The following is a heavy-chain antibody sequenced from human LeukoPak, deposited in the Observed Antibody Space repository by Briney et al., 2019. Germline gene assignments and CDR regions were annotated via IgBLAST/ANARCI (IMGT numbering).Heavy chain of an antibody. Sequence: SETLSLTCTVSGGSISSGSYYWSWIRQPAGKGLEWIGRIYTSGSTNYNPSLKSRVTISVDTSKNQFSLKLSSVTAADTAVYYCARARPYIGWSGYFHYFDYWGQGTLVTVSS. V-gene: IGHV4-61*02. CDR2: IYTSGST. D-gene: IGHD3-3*01. CDR3: ARARPYIGWSGYFHYFDY. J-gene: IGHJ4*02. CDR1: GGSISSGSYY.